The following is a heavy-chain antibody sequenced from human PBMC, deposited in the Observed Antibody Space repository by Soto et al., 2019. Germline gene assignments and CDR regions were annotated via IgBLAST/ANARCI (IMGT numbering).Heavy chain of an antibody. CDR2: INHSGST. Sequence: SETLSLTCAVYGGSCSGYYWSWIRQPPGKGLEWIGEINHSGSTNYNPSLKSRVTISVDTSKNQFSLKLSSVTAADTAVYYCARVKYIAVAGRRYFDLWGRGTLVTVSS. J-gene: IGHJ2*01. V-gene: IGHV4-34*01. CDR3: ARVKYIAVAGRRYFDL. D-gene: IGHD6-19*01. CDR1: GGSCSGYY.